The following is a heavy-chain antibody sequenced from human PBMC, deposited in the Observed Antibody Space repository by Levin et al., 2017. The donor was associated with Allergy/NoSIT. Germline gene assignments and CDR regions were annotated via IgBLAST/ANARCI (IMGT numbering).Heavy chain of an antibody. CDR1: RFTFSSYA. CDR3: ARVHYDFWGGFYNDHMLFDS. Sequence: GGSLRLSCAASRFTFSSYAMSWVRQAPGKGLEWVSGVSDSGEATYYADSVKGRFTVSRDNSKNTVYLQMNSLRVEDTAIYYCARVHYDFWGGFYNDHMLFDSWGQGALVTVSS. CDR2: VSDSGEAT. V-gene: IGHV3-23*01. D-gene: IGHD3-3*01. J-gene: IGHJ4*02.